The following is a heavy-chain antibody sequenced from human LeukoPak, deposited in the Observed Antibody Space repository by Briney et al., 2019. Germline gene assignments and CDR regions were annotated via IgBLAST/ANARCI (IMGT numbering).Heavy chain of an antibody. D-gene: IGHD3-22*01. CDR3: ARDGYSSGYFDF. Sequence: GGSLRLSCAASGFTVSSNYMSWVRQAPGKGLEWVSVIYSGGSTYYADSVKGRFTISTDNSRNTLYLQMNSLRAEDTAVYYCARDGYSSGYFDFWGQGTLVTVSS. V-gene: IGHV3-53*01. CDR1: GFTVSSNY. J-gene: IGHJ4*02. CDR2: IYSGGST.